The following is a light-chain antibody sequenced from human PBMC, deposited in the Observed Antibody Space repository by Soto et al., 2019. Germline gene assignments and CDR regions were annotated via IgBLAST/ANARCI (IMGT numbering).Light chain of an antibody. CDR2: RNN. Sequence: QSVLTQPPSASGTPGQSVTISCSGSTSNIGTNTVSWYQQLPGTAPKLLISRNNQRPSGVPDRFSGSKSGASGSLAISGLQSEDEAYYYCAGWDDSLNGRVFGGGTKLTVL. CDR1: TSNIGTNT. J-gene: IGLJ3*02. V-gene: IGLV1-44*01. CDR3: AGWDDSLNGRV.